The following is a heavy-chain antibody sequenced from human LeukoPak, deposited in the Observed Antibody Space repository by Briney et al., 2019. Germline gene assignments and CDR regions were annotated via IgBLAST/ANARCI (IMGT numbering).Heavy chain of an antibody. CDR2: ISSSSSTI. Sequence: GGSLRLSFAASGFTFSSYSMNWVRQAPGKGLEWVSFISSSSSTIYYADSVKGRFTISRDNAKNSLYLQMNSLRAEDTAVYYCARDRGGSYSAIDYWGQGTLVTVSS. D-gene: IGHD1-26*01. CDR1: GFTFSSYS. V-gene: IGHV3-48*04. CDR3: ARDRGGSYSAIDY. J-gene: IGHJ4*02.